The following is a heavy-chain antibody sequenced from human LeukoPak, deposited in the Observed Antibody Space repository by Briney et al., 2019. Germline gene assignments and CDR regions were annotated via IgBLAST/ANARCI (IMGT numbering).Heavy chain of an antibody. CDR2: FDPEDGDT. Sequence: ASVKVSCKLSGYTLTALSMHWVRQAPGKGLEWMGGFDPEDGDTIYAQKFQGRVTMTEDTSTDTAYMELSSLRSEDTAVYYCATDLVVSGSYCYWGQGTLVTVSS. CDR3: ATDLVVSGSYCY. D-gene: IGHD1-26*01. CDR1: GYTLTALS. V-gene: IGHV1-24*01. J-gene: IGHJ4*02.